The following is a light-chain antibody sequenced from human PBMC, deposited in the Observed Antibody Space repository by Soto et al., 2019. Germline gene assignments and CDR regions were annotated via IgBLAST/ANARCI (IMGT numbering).Light chain of an antibody. CDR3: QQSYSSFIT. V-gene: IGKV1-39*01. Sequence: DIQMTQSPSSLSASVGDRVTITCRASQNIKNYLNWYHQKPGKAPRLLIYAASSLQSGVPSRFSGSGSETDFTLTITNLQPEDFATYYCQQSYSSFITFGGGTKV. J-gene: IGKJ4*01. CDR1: QNIKNY. CDR2: AAS.